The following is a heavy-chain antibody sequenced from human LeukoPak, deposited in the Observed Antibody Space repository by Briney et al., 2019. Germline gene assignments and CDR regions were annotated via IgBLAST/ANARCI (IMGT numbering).Heavy chain of an antibody. CDR1: GFIFSNYE. V-gene: IGHV3-48*03. CDR3: ARGALWVLDY. CDR2: ISTSGNDK. J-gene: IGHJ4*02. Sequence: GGSLRLSCAASGFIFSNYEINWVRQAPGEGLEWVSYISTSGNDKYYADSVKGRFTISRDNAKNSLHLQLNSLGADDTAVYYCARGALWVLDYWGQGTLVTVSS. D-gene: IGHD3-16*01.